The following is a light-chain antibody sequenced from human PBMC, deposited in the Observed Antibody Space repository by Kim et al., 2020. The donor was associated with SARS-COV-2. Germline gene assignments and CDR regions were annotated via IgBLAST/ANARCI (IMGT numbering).Light chain of an antibody. J-gene: IGKJ2*01. CDR1: QSVSSN. CDR3: QQYNNWPPLYT. V-gene: IGKV3-15*01. Sequence: SPGERATLSCRASQSVSSNLAWYQQKPGQAPRLLIYGASTRATGIPARFSGSGSGTEFTLTISSPQSEDFAVYYCQQYNNWPPLYTFGQGTKLEIK. CDR2: GAS.